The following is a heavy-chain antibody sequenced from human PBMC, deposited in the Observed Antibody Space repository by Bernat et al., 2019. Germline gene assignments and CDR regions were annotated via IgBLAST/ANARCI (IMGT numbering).Heavy chain of an antibody. V-gene: IGHV3-23*01. D-gene: IGHD6-13*01. CDR1: GFTFSSYA. CDR2: ISGSGGST. Sequence: EVQLLESGGGLVQPGGSLRLSCTASGFTFSSYAMSWVRQAPGKGLEWVSAISGSGGSTYYADSVKGRFTISRDNSKNTLYLQMNSLRAEDTAVYYCAKLRLSSSSWYYFDYWGQGTLVTVSS. CDR3: AKLRLSSSSWYYFDY. J-gene: IGHJ4*02.